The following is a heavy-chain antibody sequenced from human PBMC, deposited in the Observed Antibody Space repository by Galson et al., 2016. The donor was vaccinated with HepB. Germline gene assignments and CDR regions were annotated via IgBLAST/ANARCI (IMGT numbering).Heavy chain of an antibody. V-gene: IGHV3-7*01. CDR2: IKKTGSEQ. J-gene: IGHJ3*02. CDR1: GFAFSTYW. CDR3: ARGGTAFDT. Sequence: SLRLSCEASGFAFSTYWMSWVRQAPGKGLDWVANIKKTGSEQYYVDALRGRFTITRDNARNSLYLQMNSLRAEDTAVYYCARGGTAFDTWGQGTLVTVSS.